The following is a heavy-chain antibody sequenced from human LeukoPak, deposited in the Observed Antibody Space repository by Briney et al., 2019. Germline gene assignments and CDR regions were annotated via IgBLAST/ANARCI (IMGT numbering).Heavy chain of an antibody. D-gene: IGHD2-2*01. CDR2: INPSDGST. V-gene: IGHV1-46*01. CDR3: ATTYCSSTSCYDVGMDV. J-gene: IGHJ6*02. Sequence: ASVTVSFKASGYTFTSYYIHWVRQAPGQGLEWMGIINPSDGSTSYAQKFQGRVTMTRDTSTSTVYMELSSLRSEDTAVYYCATTYCSSTSCYDVGMDVWGQGTTVTVSS. CDR1: GYTFTSYY.